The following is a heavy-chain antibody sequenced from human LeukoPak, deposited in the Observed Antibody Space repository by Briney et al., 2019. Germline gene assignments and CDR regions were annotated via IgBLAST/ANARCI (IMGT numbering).Heavy chain of an antibody. J-gene: IGHJ4*02. CDR2: ISYDGSNK. Sequence: GGSLRLSCAASGFTFSSYSMNWVRQAPGKGLEWVAVISYDGSNKYYADSVKGRFTISRDNSKNTLYLQMNSLRAEDTAVYYCARDRVVRGVIAPLDYWGQGTLVTVSS. V-gene: IGHV3-30*03. D-gene: IGHD3-10*01. CDR1: GFTFSSYS. CDR3: ARDRVVRGVIAPLDY.